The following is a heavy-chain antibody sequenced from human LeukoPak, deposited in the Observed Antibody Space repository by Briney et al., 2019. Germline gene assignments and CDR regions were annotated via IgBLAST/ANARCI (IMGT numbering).Heavy chain of an antibody. CDR1: GDSISSGGYY. CDR3: ARKFTMVRGVTRGYFDY. D-gene: IGHD3-10*01. V-gene: IGHV4-61*08. CDR2: IHYSGGA. J-gene: IGHJ4*02. Sequence: SETLSLTCTVSGDSISSGGYYWSWIRQPPGKGLEWIGYIHYSGGANYNPSLKSRVTISLDTSKNQFSLKLSSVTAADTAVYYCARKFTMVRGVTRGYFDYWGQGTLVTVSS.